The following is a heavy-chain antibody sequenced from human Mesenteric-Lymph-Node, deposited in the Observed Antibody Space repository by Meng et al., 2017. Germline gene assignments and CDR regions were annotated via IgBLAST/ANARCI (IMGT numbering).Heavy chain of an antibody. CDR2: ISGSGGST. CDR1: GFTFSSYA. CDR3: ASYDSSGYAFDI. J-gene: IGHJ3*02. Sequence: GESLKISCAASGFTFSSYAMSWVRQAPGKGLEWVSAISGSGGSTYYADSVKGRFTISRGDSKNTLYLQMNSLRPEDTAVYYCASYDSSGYAFDIWGQGTMVTVSS. V-gene: IGHV3-23*01. D-gene: IGHD3-22*01.